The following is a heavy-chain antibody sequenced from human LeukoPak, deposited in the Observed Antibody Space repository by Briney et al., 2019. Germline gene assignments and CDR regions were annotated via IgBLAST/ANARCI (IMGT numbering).Heavy chain of an antibody. CDR3: ARVGYCSSTSCYYSPHYCYGMDV. J-gene: IGHJ6*02. D-gene: IGHD2-2*01. Sequence: GGSLRLSCAASGFTFSSYWMHWVRQAPGKGLVWVSRINSDGSSTSYADSVKGRFTISRDNAKNTLYLQMNSLRAEDTAVYYCARVGYCSSTSCYYSPHYCYGMDVWGQGTTVTVSS. CDR2: INSDGSST. V-gene: IGHV3-74*01. CDR1: GFTFSSYW.